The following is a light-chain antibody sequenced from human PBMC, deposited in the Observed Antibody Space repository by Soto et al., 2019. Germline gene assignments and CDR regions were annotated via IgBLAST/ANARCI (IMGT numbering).Light chain of an antibody. CDR1: SSDVGAYNY. Sequence: QSALTQPASVSGSPGQSITISCTGTSSDVGAYNYVSWYQQHPGKAPKLMIYEVSNRPSGVSNRFSGSKSANTASLTISGHQAGDEADYYCSSYTSSSTWLFGGGTKVTVL. CDR2: EVS. V-gene: IGLV2-14*03. J-gene: IGLJ3*02. CDR3: SSYTSSSTWL.